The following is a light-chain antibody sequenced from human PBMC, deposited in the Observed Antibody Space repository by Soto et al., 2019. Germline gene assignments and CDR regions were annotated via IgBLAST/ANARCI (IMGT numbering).Light chain of an antibody. CDR3: AAWDASLQGVV. J-gene: IGLJ2*01. CDR2: SDN. V-gene: IGLV1-44*01. CDR1: NSNIGRNT. Sequence: QSVLTQPPSASGTPGQRVTISCSGSNSNIGRNTVNWYQQLPGTAPKVLIYSDNERPSGVPDRFSGSKSGTSASLAISGLQPEDEADYYCAAWDASLQGVVFGGGTKVTVL.